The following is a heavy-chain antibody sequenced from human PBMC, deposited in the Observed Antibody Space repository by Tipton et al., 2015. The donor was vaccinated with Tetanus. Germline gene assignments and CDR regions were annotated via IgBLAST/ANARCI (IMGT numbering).Heavy chain of an antibody. CDR2: SWYDGTDN. V-gene: IGHV3-33*01. Sequence: SLRLSCAASGFIFSSYGIHWVRQAPGKGLEWVAVSWYDGTDNYYADSVKGRFTISRDNSKNTLYLQMNSLRAEDTAVYYCAREADCSGGSCFSGDFDNWGPGTQVTVSS. D-gene: IGHD2-15*01. CDR1: GFIFSSYG. J-gene: IGHJ4*02. CDR3: AREADCSGGSCFSGDFDN.